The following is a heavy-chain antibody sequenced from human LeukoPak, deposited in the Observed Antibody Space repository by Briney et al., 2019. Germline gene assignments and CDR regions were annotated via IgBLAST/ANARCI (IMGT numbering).Heavy chain of an antibody. V-gene: IGHV1-46*01. Sequence: GASVTVSCTASGYSFTSYYIHWVRQAPGQGLEWMGMMNPNYGGTAYAQMFKGGVTLTRDTSTSTVYMELSSLKSEDTAVYFCARDQGRTADYVWGTYFDYWGQGALVTVST. CDR1: GYSFTSYY. CDR3: ARDQGRTADYVWGTYFDY. J-gene: IGHJ4*02. CDR2: MNPNYGGT. D-gene: IGHD3-16*01.